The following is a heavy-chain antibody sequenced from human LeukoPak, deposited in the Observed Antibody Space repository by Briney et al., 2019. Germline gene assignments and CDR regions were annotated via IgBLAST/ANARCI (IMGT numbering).Heavy chain of an antibody. J-gene: IGHJ6*02. CDR1: GFTLSSYW. CDR3: ARGASPYYYYGKDV. Sequence: GGSLRLSCVASGFTLSSYWVTWVRQAPGKGLEWVANIKQDGSEKYYVDSVKGRFTISRDNAKNSLYLQMNSLRAEDTAVYYCARGASPYYYYGKDVWGQGTTVTVSS. CDR2: IKQDGSEK. D-gene: IGHD1-26*01. V-gene: IGHV3-7*03.